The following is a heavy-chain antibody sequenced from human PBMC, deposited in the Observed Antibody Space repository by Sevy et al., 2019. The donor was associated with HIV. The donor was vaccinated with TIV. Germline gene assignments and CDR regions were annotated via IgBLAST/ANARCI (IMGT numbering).Heavy chain of an antibody. Sequence: GGSLRLSCAASGFTFSSYGMHWVRQAPGKGLEWVAVIWYDGSNKYYADSVKGRFTISSDNSKNTLYLQMNGLRAEDTAVYYCARDRGDCSGGSCLPYYFDYWGQGTLVTVSS. J-gene: IGHJ4*02. CDR1: GFTFSSYG. CDR2: IWYDGSNK. CDR3: ARDRGDCSGGSCLPYYFDY. D-gene: IGHD2-15*01. V-gene: IGHV3-33*01.